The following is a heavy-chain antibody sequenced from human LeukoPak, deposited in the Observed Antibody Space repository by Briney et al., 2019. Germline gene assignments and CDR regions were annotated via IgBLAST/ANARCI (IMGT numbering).Heavy chain of an antibody. Sequence: PGGSLRLSCAASGFPLSSYAMHWVRQAPGKGLEWVAVISYDGSNKYYADSVKGRFTISRDNSKNTLYLQMNSLRAEDTAVYYCPRSMSWFGELFAAFDIWGQGTMVTVSS. D-gene: IGHD3-10*01. CDR3: PRSMSWFGELFAAFDI. J-gene: IGHJ3*02. V-gene: IGHV3-30*04. CDR2: ISYDGSNK. CDR1: GFPLSSYA.